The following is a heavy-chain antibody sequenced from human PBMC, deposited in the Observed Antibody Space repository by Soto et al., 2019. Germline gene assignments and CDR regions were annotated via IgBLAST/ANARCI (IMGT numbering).Heavy chain of an antibody. CDR2: ISSSSSTI. Sequence: PGGSLRLSCAASGFTFSSYSMNWVRQAPGKGLEWVSYISSSSSTIYYGDSVKGRFTISRDNAKNSLYLQMNSLRAEDTAVYYCARGLSFGYYGMDVWGQGTTVTVSS. V-gene: IGHV3-48*01. D-gene: IGHD3-16*01. CDR1: GFTFSSYS. CDR3: ARGLSFGYYGMDV. J-gene: IGHJ6*02.